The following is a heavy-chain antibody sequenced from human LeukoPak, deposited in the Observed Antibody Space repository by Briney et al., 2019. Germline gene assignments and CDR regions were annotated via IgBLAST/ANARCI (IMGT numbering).Heavy chain of an antibody. V-gene: IGHV4-59*12. D-gene: IGHD3-10*02. J-gene: IGHJ4*02. CDR3: ARRRVVSYYVLSAFDY. CDR2: IYYSGST. Sequence: SETLSLTCTVSGGSISSYYWSWIRQPPGKGLEWIGYIYYSGSTNYNPSLKSRVTISVDTSKNQFSLKLSSVTAADTAVYYCARRRVVSYYVLSAFDYWGQGTLVTVSS. CDR1: GGSISSYY.